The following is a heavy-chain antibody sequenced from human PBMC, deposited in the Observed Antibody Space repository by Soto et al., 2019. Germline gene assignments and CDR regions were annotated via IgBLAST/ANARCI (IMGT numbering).Heavy chain of an antibody. CDR2: INWNGGST. CDR1: GFNFDDYG. CDR3: TRDGGYHPVPPPPVL. V-gene: IGHV3-20*01. J-gene: IGHJ2*01. Sequence: EVQLVESGGGVVRPGGSLRLSCAASGFNFDDYGMSWVRQVPGKGLEWVSGINWNGGSTSYADSVKGRFTISRDNAKNSLYLEMDSLIGRDPAFQHFTRDGGYHPVPPPPVLWGRGTLVTVSS. D-gene: IGHD2-15*01.